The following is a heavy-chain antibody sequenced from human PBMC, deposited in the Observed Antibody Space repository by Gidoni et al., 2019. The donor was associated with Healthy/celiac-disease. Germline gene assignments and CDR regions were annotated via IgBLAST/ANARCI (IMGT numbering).Heavy chain of an antibody. J-gene: IGHJ6*02. D-gene: IGHD5-18*01. CDR1: GFTFSSYA. CDR3: AKDGGTDTAMEEGYYYYYGMDV. CDR2: ISGSGGST. V-gene: IGHV3-23*01. Sequence: EVQLLESGGGLVQPGGSLRLSCAASGFTFSSYAMSWVRQAPGKGLELVSAISGSGGSTYYADSVKGRFTISRDNSKNTLYLQMNSLRAEDTAVYYCAKDGGTDTAMEEGYYYYYGMDVWGQGTTVTVSS.